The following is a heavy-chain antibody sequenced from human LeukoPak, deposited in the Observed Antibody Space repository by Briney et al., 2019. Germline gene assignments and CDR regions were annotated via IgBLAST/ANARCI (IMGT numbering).Heavy chain of an antibody. Sequence: PSETLSLTCTVSGGSISSYYWSWIRQPPGKGLEWIGYIYYSGSTNYNPSLKSRVTISVDTSENQFSLKLSSVTAADTAVYYCARAEMATITPFDYWGQGTLVTVSS. D-gene: IGHD5-24*01. CDR2: IYYSGST. CDR1: GGSISSYY. CDR3: ARAEMATITPFDY. J-gene: IGHJ4*02. V-gene: IGHV4-59*01.